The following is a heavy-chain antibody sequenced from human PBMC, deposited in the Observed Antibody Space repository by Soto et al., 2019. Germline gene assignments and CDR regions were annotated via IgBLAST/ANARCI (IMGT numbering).Heavy chain of an antibody. D-gene: IGHD1-7*01. CDR3: ARGVARGLELHDAFDI. J-gene: IGHJ3*02. Sequence: ASVKVSCKASGYTFTSYGISWVRQAPGQGLEWMGWISAYNGNTNYAQKLQGRVTMTTDTSTSTAYMELRSLRSDDTAVYYCARGVARGLELHDAFDIGGKGTRVTVSS. CDR2: ISAYNGNT. V-gene: IGHV1-18*01. CDR1: GYTFTSYG.